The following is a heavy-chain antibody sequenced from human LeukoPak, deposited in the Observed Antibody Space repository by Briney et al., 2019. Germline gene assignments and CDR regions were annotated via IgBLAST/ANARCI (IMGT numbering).Heavy chain of an antibody. J-gene: IGHJ5*02. CDR1: GYTFTSYY. D-gene: IGHD6-13*01. CDR3: ARAAAAGSFSNWFDP. Sequence: ASVKVSCTASGYTFTSYYMHWVRQAPGQGLEWMGIINPSGGSTSYAQKFQGRVTMTRDTSTSTVYMELSSLRSEDTAVYYCARAAAAGSFSNWFDPWGQGTLVTVSS. CDR2: INPSGGST. V-gene: IGHV1-46*01.